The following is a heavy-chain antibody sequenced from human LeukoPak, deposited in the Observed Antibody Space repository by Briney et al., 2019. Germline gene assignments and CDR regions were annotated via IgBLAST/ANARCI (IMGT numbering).Heavy chain of an antibody. V-gene: IGHV2-5*02. Sequence: SGPTLVKPTQTLKLTCTFSGFSLSTTGVGVGWIRQPPGKALEWLALIYWDADKRYNSSLKRRLTIIKDTSKNQVVLTLTDLDPLDTATYYCAYTSTVVTPFDSWGQGILVTVS. J-gene: IGHJ4*02. CDR2: IYWDADK. D-gene: IGHD4-23*01. CDR3: AYTSTVVTPFDS. CDR1: GFSLSTTGVG.